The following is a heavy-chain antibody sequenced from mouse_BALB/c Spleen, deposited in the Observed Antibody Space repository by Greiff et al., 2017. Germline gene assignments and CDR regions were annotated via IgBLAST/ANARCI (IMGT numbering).Heavy chain of an antibody. D-gene: IGHD2-2*01. Sequence: EVKLMESGGGLVKPGGSLKLSCAASGFTFSSYAMSWVRQTPEKRLEWVASISSGGSTYYPDSVKGRFTISRDNARNILYLQMSSLRSEDTAMYYCAIWLRYAMDYWGQGTSVTVSA. CDR3: AIWLRYAMDY. CDR2: ISSGGST. V-gene: IGHV5-6-5*01. CDR1: GFTFSSYA. J-gene: IGHJ4*01.